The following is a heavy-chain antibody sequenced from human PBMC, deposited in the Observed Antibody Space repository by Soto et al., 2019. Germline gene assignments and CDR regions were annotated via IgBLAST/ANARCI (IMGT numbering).Heavy chain of an antibody. CDR1: GFTFGDYA. CDR2: IRSKAYGGTT. J-gene: IGHJ4*02. V-gene: IGHV3-49*03. Sequence: GGSLRLSCTASGFTFGDYAMSWFRQAPGKGLEWVGFIRSKAYGGTTEYAASVKGRFTISRDDSKSIAYLQMNSLKTEDTAVYYCAKDRAAGPSFFDYWGQGTLVTVSS. CDR3: AKDRAAGPSFFDY. D-gene: IGHD6-13*01.